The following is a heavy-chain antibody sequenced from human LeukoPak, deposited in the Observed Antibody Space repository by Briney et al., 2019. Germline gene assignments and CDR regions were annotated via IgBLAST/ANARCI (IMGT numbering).Heavy chain of an antibody. CDR1: GFTFSSYW. Sequence: GGSLRLSCAASGFTFSSYWMHWVRQAPGKGLVWVSGINTDVAGTSYADSVKGRFTISRDNAKNTLILQMNSLRAEDTAVYYCARDWVYKIDYWGRGTLVTVSS. CDR2: INTDVAGT. V-gene: IGHV3-74*01. J-gene: IGHJ4*02. D-gene: IGHD5-24*01. CDR3: ARDWVYKIDY.